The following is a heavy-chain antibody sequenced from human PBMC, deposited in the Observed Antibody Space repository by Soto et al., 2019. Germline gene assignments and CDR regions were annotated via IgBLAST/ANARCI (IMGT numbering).Heavy chain of an antibody. CDR2: ISTGSSYI. V-gene: IGHV3-21*01. J-gene: IGHJ5*02. D-gene: IGHD2-8*01. Sequence: GGSLRLPCAGSGFTFSSYMMNWVRQAPGKGLEWVASISTGSSYIYYADALKGPFTISRDDAKTSVYLQMNSLRDEDTGVYYCVRDSLMRTSWGQGTRVTVSS. CDR1: GFTFSSYM. CDR3: VRDSLMRTS.